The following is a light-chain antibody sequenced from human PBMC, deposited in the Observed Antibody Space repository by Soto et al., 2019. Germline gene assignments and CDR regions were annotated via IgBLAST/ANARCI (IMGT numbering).Light chain of an antibody. J-gene: IGKJ1*01. Sequence: DLQMTQSPSTRSASVGDRVTITCRASQTISSWLAWYQQKPGKAPKLLIYKASTLKSGVPSRFSGSGSGTEFTLTISSLQPDDFATYYCQHYNSYSEAFGQGTKVDIK. CDR3: QHYNSYSEA. CDR1: QTISSW. CDR2: KAS. V-gene: IGKV1-5*03.